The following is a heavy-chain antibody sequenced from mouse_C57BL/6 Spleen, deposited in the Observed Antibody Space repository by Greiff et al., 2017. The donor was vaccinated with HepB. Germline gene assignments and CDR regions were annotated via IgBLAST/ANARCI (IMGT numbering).Heavy chain of an antibody. CDR1: GYTFTSYG. D-gene: IGHD1-1*01. CDR2: IYPRSGNT. J-gene: IGHJ3*01. Sequence: VQVVESGAELARPGASVELSCKASGYTFTSYGISWVKQRTGQGLEWIGEIYPRSGNTYYNEKFKGKATLTADKSSSTAYMELRSLTSEDSAVYFCAREDLITTVVPYDWGQGTLVTVSA. CDR3: AREDLITTVVPYD. V-gene: IGHV1-81*01.